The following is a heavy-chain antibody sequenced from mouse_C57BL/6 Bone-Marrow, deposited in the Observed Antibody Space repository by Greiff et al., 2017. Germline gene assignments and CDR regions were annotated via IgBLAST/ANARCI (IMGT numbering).Heavy chain of an antibody. CDR2: IDPETGGT. Sequence: VHLVESGAELVRPGASVTLSCKASGYTFTDYEMHWVKQTPVHGLEWIGAIDPETGGTAYNQKFKGKAILTADKSSSTAYMELRSLTSEDSAVYYCTRDPYYDYEKDYCDYGGQGTTLTVSS. CDR3: TRDPYYDYEKDYCDY. D-gene: IGHD2-4*01. J-gene: IGHJ2*01. CDR1: GYTFTDYE. V-gene: IGHV1-15*01.